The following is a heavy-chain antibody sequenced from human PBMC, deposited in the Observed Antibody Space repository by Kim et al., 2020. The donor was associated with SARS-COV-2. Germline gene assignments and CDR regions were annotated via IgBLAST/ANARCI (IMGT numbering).Heavy chain of an antibody. D-gene: IGHD5-18*01. CDR1: GFTFSTYG. J-gene: IGHJ6*02. CDR2: IWYDGSNK. V-gene: IGHV3-33*01. Sequence: GGSLRLSCAASGFTFSTYGMHWVRQAPDNGLEWVAIIWYDGSNKYYADSVKGRFTISRDNSKNTLYLQMNSLRAEDTAVYYCARTSEGYGQYYYYGMDVWGQGTTVTVSS. CDR3: ARTSEGYGQYYYYGMDV.